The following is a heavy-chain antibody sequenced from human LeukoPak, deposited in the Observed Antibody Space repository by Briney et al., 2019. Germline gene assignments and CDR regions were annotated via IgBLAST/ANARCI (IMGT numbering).Heavy chain of an antibody. CDR2: ISSSSSTI. D-gene: IGHD2-15*01. CDR1: GFTFSSYS. Sequence: GGSLRLSCAASGFTFSSYSMNWVRQAPGKGLEGVSYISSSSSTIYYADSVKGRFTISRDNAKNSLYLQMNSLRDEDTAVYYCARDLGCSGGSCYSGAFDIWGQGTMVTVSS. CDR3: ARDLGCSGGSCYSGAFDI. V-gene: IGHV3-48*02. J-gene: IGHJ3*02.